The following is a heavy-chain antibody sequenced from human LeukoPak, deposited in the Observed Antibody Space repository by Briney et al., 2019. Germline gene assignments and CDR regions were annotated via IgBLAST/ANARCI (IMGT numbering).Heavy chain of an antibody. D-gene: IGHD6-13*01. CDR3: AKDRSSSWYGSVGRAAFDI. CDR2: ISWNSGSI. Sequence: PGRSLRLSCAASGFTFDDYAMHWVRHAPGKGLEWVSGISWNSGSIGYADSVKGRFTISRDNAKNSLYLQMNSLRAEDMALYYCAKDRSSSWYGSVGRAAFDIWGQGTMVTVSS. V-gene: IGHV3-9*03. CDR1: GFTFDDYA. J-gene: IGHJ3*02.